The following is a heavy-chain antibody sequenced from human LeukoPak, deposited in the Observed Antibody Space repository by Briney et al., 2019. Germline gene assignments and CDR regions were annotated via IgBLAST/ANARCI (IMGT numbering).Heavy chain of an antibody. V-gene: IGHV3-66*01. CDR2: IYSGGST. J-gene: IGHJ5*02. Sequence: GGSLRLSCAASGFTVSSNYMSWVRQAPGKGLEWVSVIYSGGSTYYADSVKGRFTISRDNSKNTLYLQMNSLRAEDTAMYYCTKAPPGKFDPWGQGTLVTVSS. CDR3: TKAPPGKFDP. D-gene: IGHD3-10*01. CDR1: GFTVSSNY.